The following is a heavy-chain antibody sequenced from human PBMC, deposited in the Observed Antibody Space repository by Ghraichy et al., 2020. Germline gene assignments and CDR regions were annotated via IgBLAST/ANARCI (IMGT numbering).Heavy chain of an antibody. V-gene: IGHV4-34*01. CDR3: ARGRYCGGGACYPSPSHFDS. Sequence: SQTLSLTCAVDGGSIGGYYWQWIRQPPGKGLEWIGEVNYVGSTNYNPSLASRVTISLGTSWNQFSLRLTSLTASDTAVYYCARGRYCGGGACYPSPSHFDSWGQGTVVSVSS. J-gene: IGHJ4*02. D-gene: IGHD2-15*01. CDR2: VNYVGST. CDR1: GGSIGGYY.